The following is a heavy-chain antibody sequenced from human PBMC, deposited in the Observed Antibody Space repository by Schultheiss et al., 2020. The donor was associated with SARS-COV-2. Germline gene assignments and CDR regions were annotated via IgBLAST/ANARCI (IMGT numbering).Heavy chain of an antibody. CDR2: IYPGDSDT. Sequence: GESLKISCQGSGYRFSNYWIAWVRQMPGKGLEWMGIIYPGDSDTRYSPSFQGQVTISADKSISTAYLQWSRLKASDTAMYYCATHVSLRESFSFDYWGQGTLVTVSS. CDR1: GYRFSNYW. J-gene: IGHJ4*02. V-gene: IGHV5-51*01. CDR3: ATHVSLRESFSFDY. D-gene: IGHD3-10*01.